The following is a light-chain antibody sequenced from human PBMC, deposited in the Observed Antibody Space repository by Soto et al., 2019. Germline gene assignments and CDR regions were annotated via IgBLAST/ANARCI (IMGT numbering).Light chain of an antibody. CDR3: NSYTCSNTRV. J-gene: IGLJ1*01. Sequence: QSVLTQPASVSGSPGQSITISCTGTSSDVGGYSRVSWYQHHPGKAPKLIIYEVSDRPAGFSTRFSGSKSGNTASLTISGLQAEDEADYYCNSYTCSNTRVFGTGTKV. CDR2: EVS. V-gene: IGLV2-14*01. CDR1: SSDVGGYSR.